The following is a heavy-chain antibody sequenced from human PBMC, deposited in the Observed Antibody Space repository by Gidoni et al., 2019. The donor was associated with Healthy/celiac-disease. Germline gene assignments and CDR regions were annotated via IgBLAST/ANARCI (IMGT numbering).Heavy chain of an antibody. D-gene: IGHD4-17*01. J-gene: IGHJ3*02. V-gene: IGHV3-33*01. CDR1: GFTSSRYG. CDR3: ARTVTTGLGAFDI. CDR2: IWYDGSNK. Sequence: QVQLVESGGGVVRPGRSLSPSCSASGFTSSRYGLHWVRQAPGKGLEWVAVIWYDGSNKYYADSVKGRFTISRDNSKNTLYLQMNSLRAEDTAVYYCARTVTTGLGAFDIWGQGTMVTVSS.